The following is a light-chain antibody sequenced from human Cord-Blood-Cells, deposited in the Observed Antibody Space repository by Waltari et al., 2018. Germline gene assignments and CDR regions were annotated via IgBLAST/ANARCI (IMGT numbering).Light chain of an antibody. CDR3: CSYAGSSTLV. J-gene: IGLJ3*02. CDR1: SSDVGSYNL. CDR2: EGS. V-gene: IGLV2-23*01. Sequence: QSALTQPASVSGSPGQSITISCTGTSSDVGSYNLVSLYQQHPGKAPKLIIYEGSKRTSGVSNRFSGSKSGTTASLTISGLQAEDEADYYCCSYAGSSTLVFGGWTKLTVL.